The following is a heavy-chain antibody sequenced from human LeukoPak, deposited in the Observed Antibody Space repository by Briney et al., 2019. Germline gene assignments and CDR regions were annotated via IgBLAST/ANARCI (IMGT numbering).Heavy chain of an antibody. J-gene: IGHJ4*02. CDR3: ARGQSGWKEFDY. D-gene: IGHD1-1*01. V-gene: IGHV1-69*02. CDR1: GGTFSSYT. CDR2: IIPILGIA. Sequence: SVKVSCKASGGTFSSYTISWVRQAPGQGLEWMGRIIPILGIANYAQKFQGRVTITADKSTSTAYMELSSLRSEGTAVYYCARGQSGWKEFDYWGQGTLVTVSS.